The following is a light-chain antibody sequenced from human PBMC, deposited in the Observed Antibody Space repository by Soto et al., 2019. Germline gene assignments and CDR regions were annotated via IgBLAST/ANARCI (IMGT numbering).Light chain of an antibody. V-gene: IGLV2-23*01. J-gene: IGLJ3*02. CDR3: CSYAGNNWV. CDR2: EGS. Sequence: QSVLTQPASVSGSPGQSITISCTGTSSDVGSYNLVSWYQQHPGKAPKLMIYEGSKRPSGVSNRFSGSKSGNTASLTISGLQAEDEADYYCCSYAGNNWVFGGGTQLTVL. CDR1: SSDVGSYNL.